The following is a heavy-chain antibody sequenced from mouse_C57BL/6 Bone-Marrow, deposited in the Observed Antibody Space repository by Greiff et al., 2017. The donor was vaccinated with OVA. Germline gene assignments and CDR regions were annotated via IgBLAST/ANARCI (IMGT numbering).Heavy chain of an antibody. CDR1: GFNIKDYY. J-gene: IGHJ2*01. CDR2: IDPEDGDT. Sequence: VQLKESGAELVRPGASVKLSCTASGFNIKDYYMHWVKQRPEQGLEWIGRIDPEDGDTEYASKFQGQATMTADTSSHTAYLQRSRLTSEDTAVYDCTYLYYGRYFDYWGQGTTLTVSS. D-gene: IGHD1-1*01. V-gene: IGHV14-1*01. CDR3: TYLYYGRYFDY.